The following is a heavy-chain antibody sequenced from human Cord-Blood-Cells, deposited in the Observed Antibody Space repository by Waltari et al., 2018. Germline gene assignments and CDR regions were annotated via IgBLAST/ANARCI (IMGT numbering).Heavy chain of an antibody. Sequence: EVQLVESGGGLVKPGGSLRLSCAASGFTFSSYSMTWVRQAPGKGLEWVSSISSSSSYIYYADSVKGRFTISRDNAKNSLYLQMNSLRAEDTAVYYCARETEWLVDYWGQGTLVTVSS. D-gene: IGHD6-19*01. J-gene: IGHJ4*02. CDR3: ARETEWLVDY. V-gene: IGHV3-21*01. CDR1: GFTFSSYS. CDR2: ISSSSSYI.